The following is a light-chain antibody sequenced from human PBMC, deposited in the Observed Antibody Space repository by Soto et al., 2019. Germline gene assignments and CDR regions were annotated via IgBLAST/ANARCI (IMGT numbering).Light chain of an antibody. CDR1: SSDVGGYNY. V-gene: IGLV2-8*01. J-gene: IGLJ2*01. CDR2: EVN. Sequence: QSALTQPPSASGSPGQSVTISCTGTSSDVGGYNYVSWYQQHPSKVPKLMIYEVNKRPSGVPDRFSGSKSGNTASLTVSGLQAEDEADYYCSSYGGSNNLVFGGGTKVTVL. CDR3: SSYGGSNNLV.